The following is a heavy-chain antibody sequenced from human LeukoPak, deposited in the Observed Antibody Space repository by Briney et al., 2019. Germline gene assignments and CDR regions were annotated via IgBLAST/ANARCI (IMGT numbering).Heavy chain of an antibody. CDR2: INPNSGGA. Sequence: ASVKVSCKASGYTFTDYYMHWVRQAPGQGLEWMGWINPNSGGANYAQKFQGRVSMTRDTSISTAYMELTSLKSDDTAVYYCTRDTPVTDSEMDTTLPFDYWGQGTLVTVSS. V-gene: IGHV1-2*02. CDR1: GYTFTDYY. J-gene: IGHJ4*02. CDR3: TRDTPVTDSEMDTTLPFDY. D-gene: IGHD5-24*01.